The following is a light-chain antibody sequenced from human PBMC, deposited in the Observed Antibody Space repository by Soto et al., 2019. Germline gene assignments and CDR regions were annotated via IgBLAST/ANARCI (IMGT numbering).Light chain of an antibody. CDR1: SSDIGAYNY. J-gene: IGLJ2*01. V-gene: IGLV2-14*01. CDR3: RSYTSTSTIL. Sequence: QSALTQPASVSGSPGQSITISCTGTSSDIGAYNYVSWYQHHPGKAPKFMMYEVSYRPSGVSDRFSGSKSGNTASLTISGLQAEDEADYYCRSYTSTSTILFGGGTKLTVL. CDR2: EVS.